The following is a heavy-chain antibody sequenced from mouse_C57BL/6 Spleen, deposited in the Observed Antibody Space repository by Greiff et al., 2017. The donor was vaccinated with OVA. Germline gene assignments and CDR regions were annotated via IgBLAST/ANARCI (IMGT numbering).Heavy chain of an antibody. CDR2: IYPGSGST. CDR1: GYTFTSYW. Sequence: QVQLQQPGAELVKPGASVKMSCKASGYTFTSYWITWVKQRPGQGLEWIGDIYPGSGSTNYNEKFKSKATLTVDTSSSTAYMQLSSLTSEDSAVYYCASYHCAYCVGYAMDYWGQGTTLTVSS. CDR3: ASYHCAYCVGYAMDY. J-gene: IGHJ4*01. V-gene: IGHV1-55*01. D-gene: IGHD3-3*01.